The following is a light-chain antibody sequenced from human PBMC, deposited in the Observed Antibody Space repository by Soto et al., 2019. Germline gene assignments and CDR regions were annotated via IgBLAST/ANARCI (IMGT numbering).Light chain of an antibody. CDR2: AAS. CDR1: QDIGNF. Sequence: DIQMTQSPSSVSASVGDRVTITCRASQDIGNFLAWYQQKPGKVPKLLIYAASTLQSGVPSRFSGSGSGTDFTLTISSLQPEDVATYYCQKYNSAPWTFGQGTKVDIK. J-gene: IGKJ1*01. V-gene: IGKV1-27*01. CDR3: QKYNSAPWT.